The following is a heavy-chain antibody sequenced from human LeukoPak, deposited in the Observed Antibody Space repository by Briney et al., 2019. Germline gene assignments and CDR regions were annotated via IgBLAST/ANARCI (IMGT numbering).Heavy chain of an antibody. J-gene: IGHJ3*02. D-gene: IGHD2-21*01. CDR1: GFTVSSNY. Sequence: GGSLRLSCAASGFTVSSNYMSWVRQAPGKGLEWVSVIYSGGSTYYADSVKGRFTISGDNSKNTLYLQMNSLRAEDTAVYYCARATLVESVGDAFDIWGQGTMVTVSS. CDR3: ARATLVESVGDAFDI. CDR2: IYSGGST. V-gene: IGHV3-66*01.